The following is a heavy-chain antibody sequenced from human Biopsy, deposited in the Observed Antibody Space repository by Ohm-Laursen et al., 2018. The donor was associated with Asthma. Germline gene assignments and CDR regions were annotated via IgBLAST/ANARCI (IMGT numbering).Heavy chain of an antibody. Sequence: SLRLSCTASGFTFSNYVMSWVRQAPGKGLEWVSSITGSGGFTYYADSVKGRFTISRDESDNTLYLQMNSLTAEDTAVYYCARDGPELPTELDYWGPGTLATVSS. V-gene: IGHV3-23*01. D-gene: IGHD1-14*01. CDR1: GFTFSNYV. J-gene: IGHJ4*02. CDR2: ITGSGGFT. CDR3: ARDGPELPTELDY.